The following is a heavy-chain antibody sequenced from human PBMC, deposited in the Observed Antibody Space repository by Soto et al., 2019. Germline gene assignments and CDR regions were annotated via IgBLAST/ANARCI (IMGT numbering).Heavy chain of an antibody. V-gene: IGHV4-39*01. Sequence: QLQLQESGPGLVKPSETLSLTCTVSGGSISSSNYYWGWIRQPPGKGLEWIGNIYYSGSTYYNPSVRGRVTISVDTSKNQFSLKLSSVTAADTAVYYCARADIVVVPAGVGFDPWGQGTLVTVSS. D-gene: IGHD2-2*01. CDR2: IYYSGST. CDR1: GGSISSSNYY. J-gene: IGHJ5*02. CDR3: ARADIVVVPAGVGFDP.